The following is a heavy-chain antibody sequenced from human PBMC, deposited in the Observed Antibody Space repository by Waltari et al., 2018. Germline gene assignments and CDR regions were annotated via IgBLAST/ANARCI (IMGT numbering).Heavy chain of an antibody. Sequence: EVQLVESGGGLVQPGGSLRLSCAASGFTFSSYWMHWVRQAPGKGLVGGSGINRDGSSTSYADSVKGRFTISRENAKNTLYLQMNSLRAEDTAVYYCARASGWGWGEADYWGQGTLVTVSS. CDR3: ARASGWGWGEADY. CDR2: INRDGSST. J-gene: IGHJ4*02. D-gene: IGHD3-10*01. CDR1: GFTFSSYW. V-gene: IGHV3-74*01.